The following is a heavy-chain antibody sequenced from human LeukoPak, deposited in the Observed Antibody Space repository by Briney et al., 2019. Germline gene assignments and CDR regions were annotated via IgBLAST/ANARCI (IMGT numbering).Heavy chain of an antibody. CDR1: GFTFSSYA. Sequence: GSLRLSCAASGFTFSSYAMSWVRQPPGKGLEWIGEINHSGSTNYNPSLKSRVTISVDTSKNQFSLKLSSVTAADTAVYYCASGMNQLLGPYDYWGQGTLVTVSS. CDR2: INHSGST. CDR3: ASGMNQLLGPYDY. J-gene: IGHJ4*02. V-gene: IGHV4-34*01. D-gene: IGHD2-2*01.